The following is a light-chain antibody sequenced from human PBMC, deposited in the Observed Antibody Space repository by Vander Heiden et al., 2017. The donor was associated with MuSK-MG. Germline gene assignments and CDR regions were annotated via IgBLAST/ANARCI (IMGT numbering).Light chain of an antibody. Sequence: EIVLTQSPATLSLSPGERATLSCRASQSVSSYLAWYQQTPGQAPRLLIYDASNRATGIPARFSGSGSGTDFTLTISSLEPEDFAVYYCQQRSNWPPGTFGGGTKGEIK. V-gene: IGKV3-11*01. CDR3: QQRSNWPPGT. J-gene: IGKJ4*01. CDR1: QSVSSY. CDR2: DAS.